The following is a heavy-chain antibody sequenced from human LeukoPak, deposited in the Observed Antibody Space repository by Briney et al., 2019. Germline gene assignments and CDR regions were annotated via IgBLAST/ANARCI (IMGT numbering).Heavy chain of an antibody. CDR2: INTNTGNP. CDR1: GYTFTTYA. D-gene: IGHD3-22*01. V-gene: IGHV7-4-1*02. Sequence: ASVKVSCTASGYTFTTYAVNWVRQAPGQGLEWMGWINTNTGNPTYAQGFTGRFVFSLDTSVSTAYLQISSLKAEDTAVYYCARVDYYDSSGFPNWFDPWGQGTLVTVSS. CDR3: ARVDYYDSSGFPNWFDP. J-gene: IGHJ5*02.